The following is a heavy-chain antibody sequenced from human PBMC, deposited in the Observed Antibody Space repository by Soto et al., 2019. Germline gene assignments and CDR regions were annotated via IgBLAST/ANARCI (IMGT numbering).Heavy chain of an antibody. J-gene: IGHJ4*02. Sequence: QVQLVESGGGVVQPGRSLRLSCAASGFTFSSYAMHWVRQAPGKGLEWVAVISYDGSNKYYADSVKGRFTISRDNSKNTLYLQMNSLRAEDTAVYYCASGAALVVAATPFDYWRQGTLVTVSS. CDR2: ISYDGSNK. CDR3: ASGAALVVAATPFDY. CDR1: GFTFSSYA. D-gene: IGHD2-15*01. V-gene: IGHV3-30-3*01.